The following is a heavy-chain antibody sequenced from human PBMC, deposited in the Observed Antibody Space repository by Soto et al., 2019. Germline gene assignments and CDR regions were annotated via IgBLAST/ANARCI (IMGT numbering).Heavy chain of an antibody. J-gene: IGHJ4*02. CDR3: ARVARISTSPSAFDY. Sequence: ASVKVSCKASGYTFTSYGISWVRQAPGQGLEWMGWISAYNGNTNYAQKLQGRVTMTTDTSTSTAYMELRSLRSDDTAVYYCARVARISTSPSAFDYWGQGPLVTLPS. CDR1: GYTFTSYG. CDR2: ISAYNGNT. D-gene: IGHD2-2*01. V-gene: IGHV1-18*01.